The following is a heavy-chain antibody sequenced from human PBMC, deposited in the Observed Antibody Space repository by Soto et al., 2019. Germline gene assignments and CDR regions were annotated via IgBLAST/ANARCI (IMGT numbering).Heavy chain of an antibody. Sequence: ASVKVSCKVSGYTLTELSMHWVRPAPGKGLEWMGWISAYNGNTNYAQKLQGRVTMTTDTSTSTAYMKLRSLRSDDTAVYYCARVLGSSWYWFDPWGQGTLVTVSS. CDR2: ISAYNGNT. D-gene: IGHD6-13*01. CDR1: GYTLTELS. V-gene: IGHV1-18*01. J-gene: IGHJ5*02. CDR3: ARVLGSSWYWFDP.